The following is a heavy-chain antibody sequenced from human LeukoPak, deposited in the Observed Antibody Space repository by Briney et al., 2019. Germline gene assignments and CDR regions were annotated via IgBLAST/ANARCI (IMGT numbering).Heavy chain of an antibody. CDR2: IYYSGST. Sequence: PSETLSLTCAVYGGSFSGYYWSWLRQPPGKGLEWIGYIYYSGSTNYNPSLKSRVTISVDTSKNQFSLKLSSVTAADTAVYYCARHSREGGAREYYFDYWGQGTLVTVSS. CDR1: GGSFSGYY. J-gene: IGHJ4*02. CDR3: ARHSREGGAREYYFDY. D-gene: IGHD1-26*01. V-gene: IGHV4-59*08.